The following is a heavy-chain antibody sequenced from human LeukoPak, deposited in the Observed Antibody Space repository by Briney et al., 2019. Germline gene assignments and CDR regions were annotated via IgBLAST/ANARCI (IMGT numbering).Heavy chain of an antibody. V-gene: IGHV4-34*01. CDR1: GGSFSGYY. CDR3: ARGDVGATPARPIDY. D-gene: IGHD1-26*01. Sequence: PSETLSLTCAVYGGSFSGYYWNWIRQPPGKGLEWIGEINHSGSTNYNPSLKSRVTISVDTSKNQFSLKLSSVTAADTAVYYCARGDVGATPARPIDYWGQGTLVTVSS. CDR2: INHSGST. J-gene: IGHJ4*02.